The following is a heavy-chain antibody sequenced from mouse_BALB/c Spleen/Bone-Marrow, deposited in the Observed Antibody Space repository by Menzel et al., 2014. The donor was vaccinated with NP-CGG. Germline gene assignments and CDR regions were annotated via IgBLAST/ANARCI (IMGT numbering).Heavy chain of an antibody. V-gene: IGHV1-80*01. CDR3: ARSGKGAMDY. J-gene: IGHJ4*01. D-gene: IGHD2-1*01. Sequence: QVQLKQSGAELVRPGSSVKISCKASGYVFSTYRMNWVKQRPGQGLERIGQIYPGDGDTNYNGKFKDKVILTADKSSSTAYMQLSSLTSEDSAVYFCARSGKGAMDYWGQGTSVTVSS. CDR1: GYVFSTYR. CDR2: IYPGDGDT.